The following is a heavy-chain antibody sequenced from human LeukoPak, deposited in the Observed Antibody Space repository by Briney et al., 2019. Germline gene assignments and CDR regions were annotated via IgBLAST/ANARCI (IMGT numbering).Heavy chain of an antibody. Sequence: GGSLRLSCAASGFTFSNYVMNWVRQAPGKGLEWVAVISYDGSNKYYADSVKGRFTISRDNSKNTLYLQMNSLRAEDTAVYYCAKDLHSAGDNDYWGQGTLVTVSS. V-gene: IGHV3-30*18. CDR2: ISYDGSNK. CDR3: AKDLHSAGDNDY. CDR1: GFTFSNYV. D-gene: IGHD7-27*01. J-gene: IGHJ4*02.